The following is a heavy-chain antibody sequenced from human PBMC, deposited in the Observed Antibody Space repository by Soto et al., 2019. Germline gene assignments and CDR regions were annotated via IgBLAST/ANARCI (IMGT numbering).Heavy chain of an antibody. Sequence: SETLSLTCTVSGGSISSGGYYWSWIRQHPGKGLEWIGYIYYSGSTYYNPSLKSRVTISVDTSKNQFSLKLSSVTAADTAVYYCASSFGDYVYWFDPWGQGTLVTVSS. D-gene: IGHD4-17*01. CDR1: GGSISSGGYY. CDR2: IYYSGST. CDR3: ASSFGDYVYWFDP. V-gene: IGHV4-31*03. J-gene: IGHJ5*02.